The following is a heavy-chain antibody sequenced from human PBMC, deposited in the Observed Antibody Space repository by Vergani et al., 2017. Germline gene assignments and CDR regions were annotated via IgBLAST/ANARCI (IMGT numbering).Heavy chain of an antibody. Sequence: QLQLQESGPGLVKPSGTLSLTCSVTGGSFFNSRYYWGWIRQPPGKGLEWIGRIYTSGSTNYNPSLKSRVTMSVDTSKNQFSLKLSSVTAADTAVYYCARAQGYDFWSGYYDWFDPWGQGTLVTVSS. CDR1: GGSFFNSRYY. CDR3: ARAQGYDFWSGYYDWFDP. V-gene: IGHV4-61*05. D-gene: IGHD3-3*01. J-gene: IGHJ5*02. CDR2: IYTSGST.